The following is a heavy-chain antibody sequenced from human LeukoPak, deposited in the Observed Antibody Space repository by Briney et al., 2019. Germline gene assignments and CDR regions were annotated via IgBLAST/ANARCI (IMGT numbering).Heavy chain of an antibody. D-gene: IGHD1-1*01. V-gene: IGHV3-48*03. CDR1: GFTFSSYE. Sequence: GGSLRLSCAASGFTFSSYEMNWIRQAPGKGLEWVSYISSSGSTIYYADSVNGRFTISRDNAKNSLYLQMNSLRAEDTAVYYCARGGTTGTTDYWGQGTLVTVSS. J-gene: IGHJ4*02. CDR2: ISSSGSTI. CDR3: ARGGTTGTTDY.